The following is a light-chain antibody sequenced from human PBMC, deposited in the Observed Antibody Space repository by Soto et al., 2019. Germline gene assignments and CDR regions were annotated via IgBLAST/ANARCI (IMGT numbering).Light chain of an antibody. CDR2: LAS. J-gene: IGKJ1*01. CDR3: MQTLQTPT. CDR1: QNLQHNNGYNY. Sequence: EIVMTQSPLSLPVTPGEPASISCRSSQNLQHNNGYNYLDWYLQKPGQSPQLLISLASNRASGVPHRFSGSRSGTDFPPRISRGEAADVGLYYSMQTLQTPTFXQGTKV. V-gene: IGKV2-28*01.